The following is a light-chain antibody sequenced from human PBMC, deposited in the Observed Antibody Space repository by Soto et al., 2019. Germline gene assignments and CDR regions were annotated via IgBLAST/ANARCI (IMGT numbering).Light chain of an antibody. J-gene: IGKJ1*01. Sequence: EIVLTQSPGTLSLSPGERATLSCRASQSVSSSSLAWYQQKPGQAPRLLIYGASSRATGIPDRFSGSGSGTDFTLTISSLGPEDFAVYYCQQYSNSPQTFGQGTEVEVK. CDR3: QQYSNSPQT. CDR1: QSVSSSS. V-gene: IGKV3-20*01. CDR2: GAS.